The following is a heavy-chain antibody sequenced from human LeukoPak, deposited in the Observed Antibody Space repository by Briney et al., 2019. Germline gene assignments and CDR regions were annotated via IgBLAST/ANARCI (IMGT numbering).Heavy chain of an antibody. Sequence: ASVKVSCKASGYTFTGYYMHWVRQAPGQGLEWMGWINPNSGGTNYAQKFQGRVTMTRDTSISTAYMELSRLRSDDTAVYYCARDPDGLRWFDPWGQGTLVTVFS. CDR2: INPNSGGT. V-gene: IGHV1-2*02. CDR1: GYTFTGYY. CDR3: ARDPDGLRWFDP. J-gene: IGHJ5*02. D-gene: IGHD3/OR15-3a*01.